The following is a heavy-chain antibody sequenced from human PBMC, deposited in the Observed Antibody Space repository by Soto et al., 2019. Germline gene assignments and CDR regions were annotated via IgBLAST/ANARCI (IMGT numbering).Heavy chain of an antibody. CDR2: INHSGST. CDR3: ARRRSGYYGFLDY. J-gene: IGHJ4*02. CDR1: GGSFSGYY. Sequence: SETLSLTCAVYGGSFSGYYWSWIRQPPGKGLEWIEEINHSGSTNYNPSLKSRVTISVDTSKNQFSLKLSSVTAADTAVYYCARRRSGYYGFLDYWGQGTLVTVSS. D-gene: IGHD3-3*01. V-gene: IGHV4-34*01.